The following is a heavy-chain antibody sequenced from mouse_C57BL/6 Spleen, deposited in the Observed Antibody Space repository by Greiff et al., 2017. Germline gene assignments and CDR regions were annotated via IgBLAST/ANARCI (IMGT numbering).Heavy chain of an antibody. J-gene: IGHJ1*03. CDR1: GFTFSDYG. CDR3: ARRFITTVVDWYFDV. CDR2: ISSGSSTI. V-gene: IGHV5-17*01. D-gene: IGHD1-1*01. Sequence: EVQGVESGGGLAKPGGSLKLSCAASGFTFSDYGMHWVRQAPEKGLEWVAYISSGSSTIYYADTVKGRFTISRDNAKNTLFLQMTSLRSEDTAMYYCARRFITTVVDWYFDVWGTGTTVTVSS.